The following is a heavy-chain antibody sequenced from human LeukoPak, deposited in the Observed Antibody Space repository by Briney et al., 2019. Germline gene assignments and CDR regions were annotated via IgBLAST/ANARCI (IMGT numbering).Heavy chain of an antibody. Sequence: YPGGSLRLSCAASGFTFSSYAMSWVRQAPGKGLEWVSAISGSGGSTSYADSVKGRFTISRDNSKNTLYLQMNSLRAEDTAVYYCAKTTYRYDFWSGYYTVWGQGTMVTVSS. J-gene: IGHJ3*01. D-gene: IGHD3-3*01. CDR3: AKTTYRYDFWSGYYTV. CDR2: ISGSGGST. V-gene: IGHV3-23*01. CDR1: GFTFSSYA.